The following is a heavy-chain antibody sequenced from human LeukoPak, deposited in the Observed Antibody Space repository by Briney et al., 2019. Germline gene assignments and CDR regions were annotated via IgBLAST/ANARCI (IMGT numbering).Heavy chain of an antibody. Sequence: SLRLSCAASGFTFDDYAMHWVRQAPGKGLEWVSGISWDSGSIGYADSVKGRFTISRDNAKNSLYLQMNSLRAEDTALYYCAKGDDYVWGSYEPPHYWGQGTLVTVSS. V-gene: IGHV3-9*01. CDR2: ISWDSGSI. CDR1: GFTFDDYA. J-gene: IGHJ4*02. D-gene: IGHD3-16*01. CDR3: AKGDDYVWGSYEPPHY.